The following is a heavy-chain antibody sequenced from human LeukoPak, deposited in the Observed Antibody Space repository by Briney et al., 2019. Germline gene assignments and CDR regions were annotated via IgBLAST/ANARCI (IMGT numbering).Heavy chain of an antibody. J-gene: IGHJ4*02. Sequence: GGSLRLSCAASGFTFSSYEMHWVRQAPGKGLEWVSYISSSGSTIYYADSVKGRFTISRDNAKNSLFLQMNSLGAEDTAVYYCTRVGQSYSSSGQALDHWGQGTLITVSS. D-gene: IGHD3-22*01. CDR3: TRVGQSYSSSGQALDH. V-gene: IGHV3-48*03. CDR1: GFTFSSYE. CDR2: ISSSGSTI.